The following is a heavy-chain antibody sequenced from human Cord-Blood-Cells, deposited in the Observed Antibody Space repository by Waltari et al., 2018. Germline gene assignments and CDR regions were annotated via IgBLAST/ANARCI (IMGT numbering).Heavy chain of an antibody. J-gene: IGHJ3*02. CDR1: GGSFSGSY. D-gene: IGHD3-22*01. V-gene: IGHV4-34*01. Sequence: QVQLQQWGAGLLKPSETLSLPCAVYGGSFSGSYWSWIRQPPGKGLEWSGEINHSGSTNYTTSLKGRVTISVDTAKNQFSRKLSSGTAADTAVYYCARRYYYDSSGYSNLFDIWGQGTMVTVSS. CDR2: INHSGST. CDR3: ARRYYYDSSGYSNLFDI.